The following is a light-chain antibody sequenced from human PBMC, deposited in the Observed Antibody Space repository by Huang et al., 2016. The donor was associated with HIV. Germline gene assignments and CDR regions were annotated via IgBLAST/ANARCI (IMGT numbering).Light chain of an antibody. CDR2: WAS. V-gene: IGKV4-1*01. Sequence: DIIMTQSPDSLAVSLGERATLNCRSSQSVYSSSTSKDYMAWFQQKPGQPPRLLLFWASTREAGVPDRFTGSGSGTHFTLTIASLEAEDAAIYYCQQYCSSPQTFGQGTRVEVK. CDR1: QSVYSSSTSKDY. J-gene: IGKJ1*01. CDR3: QQYCSSPQT.